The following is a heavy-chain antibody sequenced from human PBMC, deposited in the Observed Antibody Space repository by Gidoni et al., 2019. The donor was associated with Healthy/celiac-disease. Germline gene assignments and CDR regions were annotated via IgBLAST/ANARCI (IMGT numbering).Heavy chain of an antibody. CDR3: PAAKNHYYYYGMDV. Sequence: QVQLVQSGAEVKKPGSSVKVSCKASAGTFSSYAISWVRQAPGQGLEWMGGIIPIFGTANYAQKFQGRVTITADESTSTAYMELSSLRSERGGIVVVPAAKNHYYYYGMDVWGQGTTVTVSS. CDR1: AGTFSSYA. CDR2: IIPIFGTA. J-gene: IGHJ6*02. D-gene: IGHD2-2*01. V-gene: IGHV1-69*01.